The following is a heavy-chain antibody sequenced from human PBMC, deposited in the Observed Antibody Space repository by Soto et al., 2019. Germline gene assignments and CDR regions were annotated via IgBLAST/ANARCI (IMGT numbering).Heavy chain of an antibody. CDR3: ARGISGSYWGVVCDY. CDR2: INPNSGGT. Sequence: GASVKVSCKASAYTFSGYNIHWVRQAPGQGLEWMGWINPNSGGTNYAQKFQGRVTMTRDTSISTAYMELSRLRSDDTAMYYCARGISGSYWGVVCDYLGQGTLVTVSS. V-gene: IGHV1-2*02. J-gene: IGHJ4*02. CDR1: AYTFSGYN. D-gene: IGHD1-26*01.